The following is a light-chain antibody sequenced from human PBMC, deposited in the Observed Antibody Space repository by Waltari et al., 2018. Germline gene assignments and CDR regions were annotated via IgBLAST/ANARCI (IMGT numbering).Light chain of an antibody. CDR1: QNISTS. Sequence: ETVLTQSPDFQSVTPNEKVTITCRASQNISTSLHWYQQKPGQSPNLLGTYASQPFSGVPSRFSGSGSGTDFTLTINGLEAEDAATYYCHQSRTLPITFGQGTRLEIK. CDR2: YAS. V-gene: IGKV6-21*01. CDR3: HQSRTLPIT. J-gene: IGKJ5*01.